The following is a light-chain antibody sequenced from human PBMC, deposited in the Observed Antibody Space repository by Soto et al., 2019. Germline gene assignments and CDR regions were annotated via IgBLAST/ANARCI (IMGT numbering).Light chain of an antibody. V-gene: IGKV3-15*01. CDR2: GAS. CDR1: QRVSSN. J-gene: IGKJ1*01. CDR3: QQYYNWPRT. Sequence: EIVMTQSPGTLAVSAGERGILSCSASQRVSSNLAWYQQTPAQAPRLLIYGASTRATGIPARFSGSGSGTEFTLTISSLQAEDFAFYYCQQYYNWPRTFGQGTKVDIK.